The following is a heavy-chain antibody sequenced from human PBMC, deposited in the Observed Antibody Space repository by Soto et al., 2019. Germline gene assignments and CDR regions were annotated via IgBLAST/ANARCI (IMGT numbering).Heavy chain of an antibody. Sequence: QVQLQESGPGLVRPAETLPLTCTVSGGSVTTGSYNWSWIRRPPGKGLEWIGNICFTGITHYNPSLNNRVTMSVDTSTNQFSLTVTSVTAADTAVYYCARDGHGMDVWGQGTTVTVSS. J-gene: IGHJ6*02. CDR1: GGSVTTGSYN. CDR3: ARDGHGMDV. V-gene: IGHV4-61*01. CDR2: ICFTGIT.